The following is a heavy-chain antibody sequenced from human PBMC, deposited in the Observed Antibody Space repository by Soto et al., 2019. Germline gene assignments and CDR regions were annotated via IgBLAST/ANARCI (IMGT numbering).Heavy chain of an antibody. J-gene: IGHJ4*02. CDR1: GGSISSSSYY. Sequence: SETLSLTCTVSGGSISSSSYYWGWIRQPPGKGLEWIGSIYYSGSTYYNPSLKSRVTISVDTSKNQFSLKLSSVTAADTAVYYCARRGWLLLYYFDYWGQGTLVTVSS. V-gene: IGHV4-39*01. D-gene: IGHD3-22*01. CDR2: IYYSGST. CDR3: ARRGWLLLYYFDY.